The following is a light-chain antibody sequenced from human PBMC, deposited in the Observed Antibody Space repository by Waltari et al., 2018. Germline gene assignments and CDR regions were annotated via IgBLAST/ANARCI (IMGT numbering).Light chain of an antibody. V-gene: IGKV3-15*01. CDR1: QSVSSN. J-gene: IGKJ4*01. CDR2: GAS. CDR3: QQYNNWPPRFT. Sequence: EIVMTQSPATLSVSPGERATLSCMASQSVSSNLAWYQQKPGQAPRLLIYGASTRATGIPARFSGSGSGTEFTLTISSMQSEDFAVYYCQQYNNWPPRFTFGGGTKVEIK.